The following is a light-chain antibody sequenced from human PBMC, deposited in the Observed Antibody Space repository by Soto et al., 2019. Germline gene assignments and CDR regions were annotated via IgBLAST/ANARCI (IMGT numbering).Light chain of an antibody. Sequence: DIAMTQSPSSLSASVGDRVTITCRASQGISNYLAWYQQRPGKVPKLLIYAASTLQSGVPSRFSGSGSGTDVTLTISSLQPEDVATYYCQKYDSAPWTFVQGTEVEIK. J-gene: IGKJ1*01. CDR1: QGISNY. CDR2: AAS. CDR3: QKYDSAPWT. V-gene: IGKV1-27*01.